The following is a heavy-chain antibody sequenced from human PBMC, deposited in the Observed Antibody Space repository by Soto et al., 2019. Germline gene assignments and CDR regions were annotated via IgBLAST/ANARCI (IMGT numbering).Heavy chain of an antibody. Sequence: PSETLSLTCTVSGGSLSSYYWSWIRQPPGKGLEWIGYIYYSGSTNYNPSRKSRVTISVDTSKNQFSLKLSSVTAADTAVYYCARHKTTMLTVVSAFDPWGQGTRVTVSS. J-gene: IGHJ5*02. CDR2: IYYSGST. CDR3: ARHKTTMLTVVSAFDP. CDR1: GGSLSSYY. D-gene: IGHD3-22*01. V-gene: IGHV4-59*01.